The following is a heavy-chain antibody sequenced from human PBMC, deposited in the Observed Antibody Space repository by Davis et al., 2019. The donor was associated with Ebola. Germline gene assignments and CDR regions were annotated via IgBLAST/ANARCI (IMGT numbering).Heavy chain of an antibody. CDR1: GFTFSRYS. J-gene: IGHJ4*02. Sequence: GGSLRLSCSVSGFTFSRYSMNWFRQAPGKGLEWISYISSTSGTIQYADSVKGRFTISRDNAKNSLFLQMTNLRDEDTAVYYCARGEALWGQGSLVTVSS. D-gene: IGHD1-26*01. CDR2: ISSTSGTI. CDR3: ARGEAL. V-gene: IGHV3-48*02.